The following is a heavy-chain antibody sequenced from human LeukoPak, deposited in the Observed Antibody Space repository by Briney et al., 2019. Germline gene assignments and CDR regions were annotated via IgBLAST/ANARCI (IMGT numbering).Heavy chain of an antibody. Sequence: ASVKVSCKASGYTFTSYGISWVRQAPGQGLEWMGWISAYNGNTNYAQKLQGRVTMTTDTSTSTAYMELRSLRSDDTAVYYCARSAGWRPLPEEMAQLSNWGQGTLVTVSS. D-gene: IGHD5-24*01. CDR1: GYTFTSYG. J-gene: IGHJ4*02. CDR2: ISAYNGNT. V-gene: IGHV1-18*01. CDR3: ARSAGWRPLPEEMAQLSN.